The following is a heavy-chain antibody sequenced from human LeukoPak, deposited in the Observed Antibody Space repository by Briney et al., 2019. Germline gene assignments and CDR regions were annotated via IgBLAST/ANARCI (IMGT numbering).Heavy chain of an antibody. Sequence: ASVKVSCKASGGTFSSYAINWVRQATGQGLEWMGWMSPNSGNTGYARKFQGRVTITRNTSISTAYMELSSLRSEDTAVYYCARGIVSGYWGQGTLVTVSP. D-gene: IGHD2-21*01. CDR2: MSPNSGNT. V-gene: IGHV1-8*03. CDR3: ARGIVSGY. J-gene: IGHJ4*02. CDR1: GGTFSSYA.